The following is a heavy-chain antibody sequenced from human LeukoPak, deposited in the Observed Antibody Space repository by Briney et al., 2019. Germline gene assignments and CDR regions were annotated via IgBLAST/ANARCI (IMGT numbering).Heavy chain of an antibody. CDR2: ISGSGGRT. CDR1: GFTFSDYY. J-gene: IGHJ6*03. CDR3: AKGDFYGSGRDYYYYMDV. D-gene: IGHD3-10*01. Sequence: GGSLRLSCAASGFTFSDYYMSWVRQAPGKGLEWVSAISGSGGRTYYADSVKGRFTISRDNSKNTLYLQMNSLRAEDTAVYNCAKGDFYGSGRDYYYYMDVWGKGTTVTISS. V-gene: IGHV3-23*01.